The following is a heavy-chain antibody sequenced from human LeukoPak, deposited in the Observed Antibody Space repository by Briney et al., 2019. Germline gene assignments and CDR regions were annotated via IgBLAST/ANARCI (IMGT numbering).Heavy chain of an antibody. CDR2: ISNSGSTK. J-gene: IGHJ4*02. CDR3: ARDLGRRTTYGY. V-gene: IGHV3-48*03. Sequence: GGSLRLSCAASGFTFSSYEMNWVRQAPGKGLEWVSYISNSGSTKYYADSVKGRFTISRDNAKNSLYLQVNSLRAEDTAVYYCARDLGRRTTYGYWGQGTLVTVSS. CDR1: GFTFSSYE. D-gene: IGHD2/OR15-2a*01.